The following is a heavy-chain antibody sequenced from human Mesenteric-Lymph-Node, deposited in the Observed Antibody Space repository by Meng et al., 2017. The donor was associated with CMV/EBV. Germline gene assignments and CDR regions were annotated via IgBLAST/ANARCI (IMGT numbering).Heavy chain of an antibody. J-gene: IGHJ3*02. Sequence: GGSLSLSCAASGFTFSTYSMNWVRQAPGKGLEWVSFISGSGGSYIFYADSVKGRFTVSRDNAQNSLYLQMNTLRAEDTAVYYCASDNRDYSNLDAFDIWGLGTMVTVSS. CDR2: ISGSGGSYI. CDR1: GFTFSTYS. V-gene: IGHV3-21*01. CDR3: ASDNRDYSNLDAFDI. D-gene: IGHD4-11*01.